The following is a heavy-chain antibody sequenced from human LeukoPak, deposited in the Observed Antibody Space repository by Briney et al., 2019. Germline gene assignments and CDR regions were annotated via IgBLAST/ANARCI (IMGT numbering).Heavy chain of an antibody. CDR3: ATTLDYYDSSVLRIGAFDI. CDR2: ISAYNGNT. Sequence: AAVKVSCKASGYTFTSYGISWVRQAPGQGFEWMGWISAYNGNTNYAQKPQGRVTMTTDTSTSTAYMELRSLRSDDTAVYYCATTLDYYDSSVLRIGAFDIWGQGTMGTVSS. D-gene: IGHD3-22*01. J-gene: IGHJ3*02. V-gene: IGHV1-18*01. CDR1: GYTFTSYG.